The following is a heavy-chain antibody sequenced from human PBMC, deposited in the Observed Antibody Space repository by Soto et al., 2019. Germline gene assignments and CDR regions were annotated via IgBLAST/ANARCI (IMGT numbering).Heavy chain of an antibody. CDR2: MHYDGTT. CDR3: ARYYFFSGTAYSHVFYD. D-gene: IGHD3-9*01. Sequence: SETLSLTCTVSGGSIASVGFYCSWIRQNPEKGLEWIAYMHYDGTTYYNPSLRSRTAISLDTSRNQFSLTLNSVTAADTAVYYCARYYFFSGTAYSHVFYDWGQGILVTVSS. V-gene: IGHV4-31*03. J-gene: IGHJ1*01. CDR1: GGSIASVGFY.